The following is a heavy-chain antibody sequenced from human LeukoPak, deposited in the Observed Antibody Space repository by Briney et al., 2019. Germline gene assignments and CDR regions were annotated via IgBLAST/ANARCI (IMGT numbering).Heavy chain of an antibody. D-gene: IGHD3-3*01. Sequence: SETLSLTCSVSGGSISSSTYYWGWIRQPPGKGLEWIGTIYYTGSTYYNPSLMSRVTVSADTSKDEFSLKLYSVTASDTAVYYCATLWSGYPDYWGQGTLVTVSS. CDR1: GGSISSSTYY. V-gene: IGHV4-39*01. CDR2: IYYTGST. CDR3: ATLWSGYPDY. J-gene: IGHJ4*02.